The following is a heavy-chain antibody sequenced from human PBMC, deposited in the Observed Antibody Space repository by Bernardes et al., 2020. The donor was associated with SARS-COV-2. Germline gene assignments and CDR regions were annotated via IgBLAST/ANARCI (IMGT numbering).Heavy chain of an antibody. J-gene: IGHJ5*02. V-gene: IGHV1-46*01. CDR3: ARGYCSSTSCYLPRYNWFDP. D-gene: IGHD2-2*01. Sequence: ASVKVSCKASGYTFTSYYMHWVRQAPGQGLEWMGIINPSGGSTSYAQKFQGRVTMTRDTSTSTVYMELSSLRSEDTAVYYCARGYCSSTSCYLPRYNWFDPWGQGTLVTVSS. CDR1: GYTFTSYY. CDR2: INPSGGST.